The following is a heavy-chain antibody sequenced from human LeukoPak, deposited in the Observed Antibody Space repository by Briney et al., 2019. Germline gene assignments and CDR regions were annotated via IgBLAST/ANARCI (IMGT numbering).Heavy chain of an antibody. CDR1: GFSFSDAW. CDR2: IESKTDGGTT. D-gene: IGHD3-16*01. J-gene: IGHJ4*02. CDR3: ARGDVHATLPFDY. V-gene: IGHV3-15*04. Sequence: GGSLRLSCAASGFSFSDAWMSWVRQIPGKGLEWVGRIESKTDGGTTDYAAPVKGRFTISRDDSTNTLYLQMNSLKSEDTAVYYCARGDVHATLPFDYWGQGTLVTVAS.